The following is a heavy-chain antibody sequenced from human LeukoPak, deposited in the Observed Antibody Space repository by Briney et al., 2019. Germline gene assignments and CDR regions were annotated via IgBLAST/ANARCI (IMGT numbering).Heavy chain of an antibody. Sequence: GASVKVSCKASGYTFASYGISWVRQAPGQGLEWMGWISAYNGNTNYAQKLQGRVTMTTDTSTSTAYMELRSLGSDDTAVYYCAKDLEEQWPSGFDYWGQGTLVSVSS. CDR3: AKDLEEQWPSGFDY. D-gene: IGHD6-19*01. J-gene: IGHJ4*02. V-gene: IGHV1-18*01. CDR2: ISAYNGNT. CDR1: GYTFASYG.